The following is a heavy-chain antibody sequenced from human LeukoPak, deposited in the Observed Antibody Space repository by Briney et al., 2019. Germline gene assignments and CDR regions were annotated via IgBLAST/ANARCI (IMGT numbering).Heavy chain of an antibody. CDR3: AKAKYCSSSSCYFDY. D-gene: IGHD2-2*01. V-gene: IGHV3-23*01. J-gene: IGHJ4*02. CDR1: GFTFSSYA. Sequence: GGSLRLSCAASGFTFSSYAMSWVRQAPGKGLEWVSSLSYSGGSPYYADSVKGRFTISRDNSKNTLYLQMNGLRAEDTAVYYCAKAKYCSSSSCYFDYWGQGTLVTVSS. CDR2: LSYSGGSP.